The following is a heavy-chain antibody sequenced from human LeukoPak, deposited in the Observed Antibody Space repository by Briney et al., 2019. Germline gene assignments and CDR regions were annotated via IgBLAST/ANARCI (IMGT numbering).Heavy chain of an antibody. CDR3: AKDTSGSYYAPDAFDI. CDR1: GFTFSSYA. J-gene: IGHJ3*02. V-gene: IGHV3-23*01. D-gene: IGHD1-26*01. Sequence: PGGSLRLSCAASGFTFSSYAMSWVRQAPGKGLEWVSAISGSGGSTYYADSVKGRFTISRDNSKNTLYLQMNSLRAEDTAVYYCAKDTSGSYYAPDAFDIWGQGTMVTVSS. CDR2: ISGSGGST.